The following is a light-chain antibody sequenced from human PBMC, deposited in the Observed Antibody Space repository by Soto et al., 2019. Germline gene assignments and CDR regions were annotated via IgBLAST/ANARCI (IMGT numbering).Light chain of an antibody. CDR2: KAS. V-gene: IGKV1-5*03. Sequence: DIKMTQSPSTLSASVGDRVTITCRASQSISSRLAWYQQKPGKAPKLLIYKASSLESGVTSRFSGSGSGTEFALTISSLQPDDFATYYCQQYNSYPWTFGQGTKVEIK. J-gene: IGKJ1*01. CDR3: QQYNSYPWT. CDR1: QSISSR.